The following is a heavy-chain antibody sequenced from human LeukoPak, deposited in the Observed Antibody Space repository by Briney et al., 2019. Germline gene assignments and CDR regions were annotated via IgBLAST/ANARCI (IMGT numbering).Heavy chain of an antibody. Sequence: PSETLSLTCTVSGGSISSSSCYWGWIRQPPRKGLEWIGSIYYSGSTYYNPSLKSRVTISVDTSKNQFSLKLSSVTAADTAVYYCARGPSDYGDYWWFDPWGQGTLVTVSS. J-gene: IGHJ5*02. CDR1: GGSISSSSCY. CDR2: IYYSGST. D-gene: IGHD4-17*01. CDR3: ARGPSDYGDYWWFDP. V-gene: IGHV4-39*07.